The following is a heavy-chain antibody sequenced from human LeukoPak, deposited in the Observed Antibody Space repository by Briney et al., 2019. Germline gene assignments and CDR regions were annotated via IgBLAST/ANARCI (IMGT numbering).Heavy chain of an antibody. V-gene: IGHV4-59*01. CDR3: ARLGFCSGGHCHPDY. CDR1: GGSISSYY. Sequence: SSETLSLTCTVSGGSISSYYWSWIRQPPGKGLEWIGFIYYTGSTTYNPSLKSRVTMSLDMSNSQLSLRLNSVTAADAAVYYCARLGFCSGGHCHPDYWGQGTLVTVSS. J-gene: IGHJ4*02. D-gene: IGHD2-15*01. CDR2: IYYTGST.